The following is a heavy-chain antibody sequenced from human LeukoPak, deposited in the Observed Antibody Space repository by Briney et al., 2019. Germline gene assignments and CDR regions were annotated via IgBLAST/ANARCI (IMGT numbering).Heavy chain of an antibody. CDR1: GGSISSYY. D-gene: IGHD6-19*01. CDR3: ARDLYSSGGRLLDY. Sequence: PSETLSLTCTVSGGSISSYYWSWIRQPPGKGLEWIGYIYYSGSTNYNPSLKSRVTISVDTSKNQFSLKLSSVTAADTAMYYCARDLYSSGGRLLDYWGQGTLVTVSS. CDR2: IYYSGST. V-gene: IGHV4-59*01. J-gene: IGHJ4*02.